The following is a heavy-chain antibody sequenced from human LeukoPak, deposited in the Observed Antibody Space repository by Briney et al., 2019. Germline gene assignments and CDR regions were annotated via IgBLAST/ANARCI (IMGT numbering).Heavy chain of an antibody. CDR1: GYTFTSYY. D-gene: IGHD3-22*01. V-gene: IGHV1-46*01. J-gene: IGHJ4*02. CDR3: ARAPNPYDSSGYHDY. Sequence: ASVKVSCKASGYTFTSYYMHWVRQAPGQGLEWMGIINSSGSSTSYAQKFQGRVTMTRDKSTSTVYMELSSLRSEDTAVYYCARAPNPYDSSGYHDYWGQGTLVTVSS. CDR2: INSSGSST.